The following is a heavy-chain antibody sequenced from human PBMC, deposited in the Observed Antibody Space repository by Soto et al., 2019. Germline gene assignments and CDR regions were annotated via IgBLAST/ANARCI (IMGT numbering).Heavy chain of an antibody. CDR3: ARVIWSGHLTSDL. CDR2: ISSSSSTI. Sequence: EVQVVESGGGLVPPGGYLRLSCAASGFTFSSNSMNWVRQAPGKGLEWISYISSSSSTIYADSVKGRFTISRDNAKNSLYLQMNSLRDEDTAVYYCARVIWSGHLTSDLWGQGTLVTVSS. CDR1: GFTFSSNS. D-gene: IGHD3-3*01. V-gene: IGHV3-48*02. J-gene: IGHJ5*02.